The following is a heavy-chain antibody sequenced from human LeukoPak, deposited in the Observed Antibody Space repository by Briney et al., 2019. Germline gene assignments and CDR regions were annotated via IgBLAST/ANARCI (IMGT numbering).Heavy chain of an antibody. CDR1: GFTFSNAW. Sequence: GGSLRLSCAASGFTFSNAWMSWVRQAPGKGLEWVAVIWYDGSNKYYADSVKGRFTISRDNSKNTLYLQMNSLRAEDTAVYYCARAGSWCSGGSCYGGGAYYYWGQGTLVTVSS. CDR2: IWYDGSNK. J-gene: IGHJ4*02. V-gene: IGHV3-33*08. D-gene: IGHD2-15*01. CDR3: ARAGSWCSGGSCYGGGAYYY.